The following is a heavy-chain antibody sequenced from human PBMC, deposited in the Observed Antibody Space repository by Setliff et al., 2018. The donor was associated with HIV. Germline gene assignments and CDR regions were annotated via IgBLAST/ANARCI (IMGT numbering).Heavy chain of an antibody. J-gene: IGHJ4*02. Sequence: PSETLSLTCAVYGGTFNGYYWSWIRQPPGKGLEWIGKTNHTGSTIYNPSLKSRITISLDTSKNQFSLKLSSVTAADTAMYYCARGLVGATERYFFDSWAQGTLVTVSS. D-gene: IGHD1-26*01. CDR3: ARGLVGATERYFFDS. CDR1: GGTFNGYY. V-gene: IGHV4-34*01. CDR2: TNHTGST.